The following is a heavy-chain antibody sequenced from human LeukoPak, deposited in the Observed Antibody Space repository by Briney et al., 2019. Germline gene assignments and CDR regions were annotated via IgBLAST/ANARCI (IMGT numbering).Heavy chain of an antibody. CDR3: ARVSDLAAAGTYDY. D-gene: IGHD6-13*01. Sequence: SQTRSLTCTVSGGSVTSYYWSWIRQPPGKGLEWIGNIHYSGSSGSTNYNPSLKSRVTTSVDTSTNQLSLRLSSVTAADTAVYYCARVSDLAAAGTYDYWGQGTLVIVSS. CDR1: GGSVTSYY. V-gene: IGHV4-59*02. CDR2: IHYSGSSGST. J-gene: IGHJ4*02.